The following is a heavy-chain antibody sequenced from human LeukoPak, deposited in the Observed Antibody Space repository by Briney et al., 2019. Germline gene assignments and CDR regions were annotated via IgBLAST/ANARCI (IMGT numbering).Heavy chain of an antibody. CDR1: GFTFSGYW. CDR2: INLDGSVI. Sequence: GGSLRLSCAASGFTFSGYWMSWVRQAPGEGLEWVANINLDGSVIHYVDSEKGRFTISRDNAKNSLYLQMNYLRAEDTALYYCATSDDSSVSDWGQGTLVTVSS. J-gene: IGHJ4*02. D-gene: IGHD3-22*01. CDR3: ATSDDSSVSD. V-gene: IGHV3-7*01.